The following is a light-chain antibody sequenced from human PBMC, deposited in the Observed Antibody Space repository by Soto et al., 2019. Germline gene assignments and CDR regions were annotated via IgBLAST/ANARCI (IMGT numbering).Light chain of an antibody. CDR1: SSDVGTYNY. V-gene: IGLV2-14*01. CDR2: EVS. J-gene: IGLJ1*01. CDR3: SSYTSSSTYV. Sequence: ISCTGTSSDVGTYNYVSWYQLHPGKAPKLMVYEVSNRPSGVSNRFSGSKSGNTASLTISGLQAEDEADYHCSSYTSSSTYVFGTGTKVTVL.